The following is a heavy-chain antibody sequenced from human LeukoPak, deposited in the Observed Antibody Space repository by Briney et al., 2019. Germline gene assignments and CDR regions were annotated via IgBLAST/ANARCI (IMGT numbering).Heavy chain of an antibody. CDR3: ARELRRLGELSSRDY. J-gene: IGHJ4*02. CDR2: INTNTGNP. D-gene: IGHD3-16*02. Sequence: ASVKVSCKASGYTFTSYAMNWVRQAPGQGLEWMGWINTNTGNPTYAQGFTGRFVFSLGTSVSTAYLQISSLKAEDTAVYYCARELRRLGELSSRDYWGQGTLVTVSS. V-gene: IGHV7-4-1*02. CDR1: GYTFTSYA.